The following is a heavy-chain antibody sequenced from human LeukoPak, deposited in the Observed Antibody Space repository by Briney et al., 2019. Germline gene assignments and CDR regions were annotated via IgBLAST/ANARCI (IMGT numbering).Heavy chain of an antibody. CDR1: RFTFSSYW. Sequence: GGSLRLSCAASRFTFSSYWMTWVRQAPGKGLEWVANIKRDGSEKYYVDSVKGRFTISRDNSKNTLYLQMNSLRVEDTAVYYCAKGRYESSGFNWAAWGQGTLVTVSS. V-gene: IGHV3-7*03. D-gene: IGHD3-22*01. CDR3: AKGRYESSGFNWAA. J-gene: IGHJ4*02. CDR2: IKRDGSEK.